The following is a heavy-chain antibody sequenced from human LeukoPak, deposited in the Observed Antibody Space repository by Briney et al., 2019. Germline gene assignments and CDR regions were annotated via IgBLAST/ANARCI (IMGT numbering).Heavy chain of an antibody. CDR1: GFTFSSYA. V-gene: IGHV3-23*01. J-gene: IGHJ5*02. Sequence: GGSLRLSCAASGFTFSSYAMSWVRQAPGKGLEWVSAISGSGGSTYYADSVKGRFTISRDNSKNTLYLQMNSLRAEDTAVYYCAKDRDQLMLYPHRDLDPWGQGTLVTVSS. CDR3: AKDRDQLMLYPHRDLDP. CDR2: ISGSGGST. D-gene: IGHD2-2*01.